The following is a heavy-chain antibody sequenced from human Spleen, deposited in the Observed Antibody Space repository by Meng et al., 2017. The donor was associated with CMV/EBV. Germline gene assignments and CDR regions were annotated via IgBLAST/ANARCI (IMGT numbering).Heavy chain of an antibody. CDR2: TTASGSST. CDR1: GFTFSTFA. V-gene: IGHV3-23*01. J-gene: IGHJ4*02. Sequence: GGSLRLSCAASGFTFSTFAMSWVRQAPGKGLEWVSSTTASGSSTDYADSVKARFTISRDNAKNALYLQMNSLRAEDTAVYYCARDVGSGGNYFYSGYLYYWGQGTLVTVSS. D-gene: IGHD2-15*01. CDR3: ARDVGSGGNYFYSGYLYY.